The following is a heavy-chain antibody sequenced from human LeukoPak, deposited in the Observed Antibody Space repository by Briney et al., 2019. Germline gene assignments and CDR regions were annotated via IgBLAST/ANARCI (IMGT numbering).Heavy chain of an antibody. CDR2: IYYSGST. D-gene: IGHD2-15*01. CDR1: GGSISSYY. CDR3: ARVRCSGGSCPYYYYYYYYMDV. J-gene: IGHJ6*03. Sequence: SETLSLTCSVSGGSISSYYWSWIRQPPGKGLEWIGYIYYSGSTNYNPSLKSRVTISVDTSKNQFSLKLSSVTAADTAVYYCARVRCSGGSCPYYYYYYYYMDVWGKGTTVTVSS. V-gene: IGHV4-59*12.